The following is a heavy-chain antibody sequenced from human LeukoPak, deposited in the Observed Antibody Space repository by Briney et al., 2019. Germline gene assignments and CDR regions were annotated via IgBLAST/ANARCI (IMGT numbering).Heavy chain of an antibody. CDR3: ARSAGGLPIGGGHSSGWADY. CDR2: VWYDGTKK. J-gene: IGHJ4*02. Sequence: GGSLRLSCAASGFSFGSYGINWVRQAPGKGLEWVAHVWYDGTKKLYADSVNGRFTVSRDNSRNTVYLRTDSLRAEDTAIYHCARSAGGLPIGGGHSSGWADYWGQGTLVTVSS. CDR1: GFSFGSYG. V-gene: IGHV3-33*01. D-gene: IGHD6-19*01.